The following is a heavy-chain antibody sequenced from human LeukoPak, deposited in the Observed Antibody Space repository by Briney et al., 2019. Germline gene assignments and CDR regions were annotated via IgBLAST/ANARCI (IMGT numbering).Heavy chain of an antibody. V-gene: IGHV3-23*01. D-gene: IGHD2-21*01. CDR1: GFTFGSNA. CDR2: IVGSGGNP. CDR3: ARDGGNGDYYFDY. J-gene: IGHJ4*02. Sequence: GGSLRLSCEASGFTFGSNAMYWVRQAPGKGLEWVSGIVGSGGNPQYADSVRGRFTISRDNSKNTLYLQMNSLRAEDTAVDYCARDGGNGDYYFDYWGQGTLVTVSS.